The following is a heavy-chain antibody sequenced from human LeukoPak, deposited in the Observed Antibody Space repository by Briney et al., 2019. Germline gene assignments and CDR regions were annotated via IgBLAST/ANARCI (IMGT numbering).Heavy chain of an antibody. CDR1: GFAFSSYG. D-gene: IGHD5-12*01. Sequence: GGSLRLSCAASGFAFSSYGMHWVRQAPGKGLEGVAFISYDATNKYYADSVQGRFTISRDNSKNTLYLQMNSLRAEDTAVYYCAKGLHFYSGYDYVLDYWGQGTLVTVSS. J-gene: IGHJ4*02. V-gene: IGHV3-30*02. CDR2: ISYDATNK. CDR3: AKGLHFYSGYDYVLDY.